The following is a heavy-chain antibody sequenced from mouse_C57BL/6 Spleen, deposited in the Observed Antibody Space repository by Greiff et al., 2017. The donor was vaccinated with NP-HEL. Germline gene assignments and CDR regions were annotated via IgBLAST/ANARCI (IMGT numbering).Heavy chain of an antibody. J-gene: IGHJ2*01. CDR2: IDPSDSYT. CDR1: GYTFTSYW. Sequence: VQLQQPGAELVKPGASVKLSCKASGYTFTSYWMPWVKQRPGQGLEWIGEIDPSDSYTNYNQKFKGKATLTVDTSSSTAYMQLSSLTSEDSAVYYCARLTGTRGDYWGQGTTLTVSS. V-gene: IGHV1-50*01. D-gene: IGHD4-1*01. CDR3: ARLTGTRGDY.